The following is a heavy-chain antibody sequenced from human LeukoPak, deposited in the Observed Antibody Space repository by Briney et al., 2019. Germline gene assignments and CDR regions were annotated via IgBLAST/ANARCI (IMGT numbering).Heavy chain of an antibody. Sequence: GGSLRLSCEGSAFISSGHWMNWVRQTPGKGLEWVASIKEDGSERQYVDSVKGRFSISRDNTKGSLFLQLNSLRAEDTAVYYCAKGSYYDSSGSFYFDYWGQGTLVTVSS. V-gene: IGHV3-7*03. CDR2: IKEDGSER. CDR3: AKGSYYDSSGSFYFDY. D-gene: IGHD3-22*01. J-gene: IGHJ4*02. CDR1: AFISSGHW.